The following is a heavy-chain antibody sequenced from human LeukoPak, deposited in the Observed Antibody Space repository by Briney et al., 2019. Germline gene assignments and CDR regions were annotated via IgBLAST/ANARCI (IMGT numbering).Heavy chain of an antibody. CDR2: ISSSSSNII. CDR3: AQKGGADT. J-gene: IGHJ5*02. Sequence: GGSLRLSCAASGFTFSRFGMNWVRQAPGKGQEWVSYISSSSSNIIYYADSVKGRFTISRDNAKNSLYLHMNSLRDEATAVYYCAQKGGADTWGQGTLVTVSS. V-gene: IGHV3-48*02. CDR1: GFTFSRFG. D-gene: IGHD2-15*01.